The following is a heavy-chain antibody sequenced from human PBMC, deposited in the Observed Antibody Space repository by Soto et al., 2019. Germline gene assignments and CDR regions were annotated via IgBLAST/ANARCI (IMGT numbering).Heavy chain of an antibody. CDR3: ARVQSSSWYGSWFDP. CDR1: GGSISSGDYY. V-gene: IGHV4-30-4*01. CDR2: IYYSGST. D-gene: IGHD6-13*01. J-gene: IGHJ5*02. Sequence: SQTLSLTCTVSGGSISSGDYYWSWIRQPPGKGLEWIGYIYYSGSTYYNPSLKSRVTISVDTSKNQFSLKLSSVTAADTAVYYCARVQSSSWYGSWFDPWGQGTLVTVSS.